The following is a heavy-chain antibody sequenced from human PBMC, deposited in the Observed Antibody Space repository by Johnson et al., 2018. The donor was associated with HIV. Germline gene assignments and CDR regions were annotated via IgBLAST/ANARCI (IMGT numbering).Heavy chain of an antibody. Sequence: VQLVESGGGVVRPGGSLRLSCAASGFTFDDYGMSWVRQAPGKGLAWASGTNWNGGSSGYADSVKGRFTIARDNSKNTLYLQMNSLRAEDKAVYYCAKGEGYCGGDCLDAFDIWGQGTVVTVSS. CDR3: AKGEGYCGGDCLDAFDI. D-gene: IGHD2-21*01. CDR1: GFTFDDYG. CDR2: TNWNGGSS. J-gene: IGHJ3*02. V-gene: IGHV3-20*04.